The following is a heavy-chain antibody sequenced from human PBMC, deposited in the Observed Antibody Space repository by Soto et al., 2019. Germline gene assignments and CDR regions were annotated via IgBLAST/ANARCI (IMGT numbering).Heavy chain of an antibody. V-gene: IGHV1-18*01. CDR2: ISAYNGNT. CDR1: GYTFTSYG. D-gene: IGHD3-3*01. J-gene: IGHJ4*02. CDR3: ARDFRYSKITIFGVVIMDLGY. Sequence: GASVKVSCKSSGYTFTSYGISWVRQAPGQGLEWMGWISAYNGNTNYAQKLQGRVTMTTDTSTSTAYMELRSLRSDDTAVYYCARDFRYSKITIFGVVIMDLGYWGQGTLVTVSS.